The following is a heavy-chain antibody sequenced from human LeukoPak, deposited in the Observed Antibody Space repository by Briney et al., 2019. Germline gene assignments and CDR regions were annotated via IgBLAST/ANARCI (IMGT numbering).Heavy chain of an antibody. CDR3: ARLGIVGATRAFDI. CDR2: INVGNGDT. J-gene: IGHJ3*02. D-gene: IGHD1-26*01. V-gene: IGHV1-3*01. Sequence: VALVKVSCKASGYIFTTYAMHWVRQAPGQRLEWMGWINVGNGDTKYSQKFQGRVTITRDTSASTAYMELRSLRSEDTAVYYCARLGIVGATRAFDIWGQGTMVTVSS. CDR1: GYIFTTYA.